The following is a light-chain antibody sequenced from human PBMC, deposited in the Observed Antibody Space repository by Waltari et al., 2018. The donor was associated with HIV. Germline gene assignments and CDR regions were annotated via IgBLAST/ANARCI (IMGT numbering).Light chain of an antibody. Sequence: QSALTQPAAVSGSPGQSITISRTGTSSDVGGYKSVSWYQQHPGKAPKLMIYNVSNRPSGVSNRFSGSKSGNTASLTISGLQAEDEADYYCSSYTSSSTYVFGTGTKVTVL. CDR3: SSYTSSSTYV. CDR1: SSDVGGYKS. V-gene: IGLV2-14*03. CDR2: NVS. J-gene: IGLJ1*01.